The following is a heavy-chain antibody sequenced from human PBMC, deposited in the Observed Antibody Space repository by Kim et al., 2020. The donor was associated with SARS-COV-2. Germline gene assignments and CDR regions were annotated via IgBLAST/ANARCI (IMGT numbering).Heavy chain of an antibody. J-gene: IGHJ4*02. Sequence: SETLSLTCTVSGGSISSYYWSWIRQPPGKGLEWIGYIYYSGSTNYNPSLKSRVTISVDTSKNQFSLKLSSVTAADTAVYYCARAGTFVDTAMGFDYWGQGTLVTVSS. CDR3: ARAGTFVDTAMGFDY. CDR1: GGSISSYY. V-gene: IGHV4-59*13. CDR2: IYYSGST. D-gene: IGHD5-18*01.